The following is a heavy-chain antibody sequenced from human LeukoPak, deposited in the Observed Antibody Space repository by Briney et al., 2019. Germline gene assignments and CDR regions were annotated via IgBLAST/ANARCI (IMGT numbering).Heavy chain of an antibody. D-gene: IGHD6-19*01. V-gene: IGHV1-69*04. CDR2: IIPILGIA. J-gene: IGHJ6*02. Sequence: GASVKVSCKASGGTFSSYAISWVRQAPGQGLEWMGRIIPILGIANYAQKFQGRVTITADKSTSTAYMELSSLRSEDTAVYYCARGIAVAGQGRTYGMDVWGQGTTVTVSS. CDR1: GGTFSSYA. CDR3: ARGIAVAGQGRTYGMDV.